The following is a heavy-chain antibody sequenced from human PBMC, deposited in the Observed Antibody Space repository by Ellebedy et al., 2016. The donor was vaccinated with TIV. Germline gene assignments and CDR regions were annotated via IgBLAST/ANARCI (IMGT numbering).Heavy chain of an antibody. V-gene: IGHV4-34*01. D-gene: IGHD2-2*01. J-gene: IGHJ6*02. CDR2: INHSGST. CDR1: GGSFSGYY. Sequence: SETLSLTXAVYGGSFSGYYWSWIRQPPGKGLEWIGEINHSGSTNYNPSLKSRVTISVDTSKNQFSLKLSSVTAADTAVYYCARVGYQLLAYYYYGMDVWGQGTTVTVS. CDR3: ARVGYQLLAYYYYGMDV.